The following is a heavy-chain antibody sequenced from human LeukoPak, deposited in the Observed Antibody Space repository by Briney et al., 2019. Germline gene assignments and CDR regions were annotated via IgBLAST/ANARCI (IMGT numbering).Heavy chain of an antibody. CDR3: ARDRDTAMATGDFDY. CDR2: INPNSGGT. J-gene: IGHJ4*02. Sequence: PSASVKVSCKASGYTFTGYYMHWVRQAPGQGLEWMGWINPNSGGTNYAQKFQGRVTMTRDTSISTAYVELSRLRSDDTAVYYCARDRDTAMATGDFDYWGQGTLVTVSS. V-gene: IGHV1-2*02. CDR1: GYTFTGYY. D-gene: IGHD5-18*01.